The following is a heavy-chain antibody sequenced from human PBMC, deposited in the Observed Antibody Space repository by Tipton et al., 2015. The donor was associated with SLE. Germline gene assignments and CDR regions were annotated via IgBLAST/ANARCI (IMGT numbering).Heavy chain of an antibody. CDR2: IHAVFGTA. CDR3: ARTYYYGSGSYHYNYYYMGV. Sequence: QVQLVQSGPEVKKPGSSVKVSCEASADTFSSYAISWVRQAPGQGLEWMGGIHAVFGTASYAPRFQGRVTITSVEATNTVYLELRSLRSEDTALYYCARTYYYGSGSYHYNYYYMGVWGKGTTVTVSS. J-gene: IGHJ6*03. V-gene: IGHV1-69*01. CDR1: ADTFSSYA. D-gene: IGHD3-10*01.